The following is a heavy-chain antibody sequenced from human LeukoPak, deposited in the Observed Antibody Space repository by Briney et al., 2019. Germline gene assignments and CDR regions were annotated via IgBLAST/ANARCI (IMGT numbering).Heavy chain of an antibody. CDR1: GFTFSSYW. CDR3: ARTGYSSSHLYYYMDV. CDR2: IKQDGSEK. J-gene: IGHJ6*03. Sequence: PGGSLRLSCAASGFTFSSYWMSWVRQAPGKGLEWVANIKQDGSEKYYVDSVKGRFTISRDNAKNSLYLQMNSLRAEDTAVYYCARTGYSSSHLYYYMDVWGKGTTVTVSS. V-gene: IGHV3-7*01. D-gene: IGHD6-13*01.